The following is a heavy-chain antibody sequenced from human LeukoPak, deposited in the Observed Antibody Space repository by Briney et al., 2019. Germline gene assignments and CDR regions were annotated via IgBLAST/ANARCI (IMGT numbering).Heavy chain of an antibody. V-gene: IGHV5-51*01. CDR2: IYPDDSDT. D-gene: IGHD3-10*01. Sequence: GESLKISCQASGYTFTSYWIGWVRQMPGKGLECMGIIYPDDSDTTYSPSFQGQVTISADKSFSTAYLQWSSLKASDTAIYYCARLGGDTYYFGSASYPNWYFDLWGRGTLVSVSS. J-gene: IGHJ2*01. CDR1: GYTFTSYW. CDR3: ARLGGDTYYFGSASYPNWYFDL.